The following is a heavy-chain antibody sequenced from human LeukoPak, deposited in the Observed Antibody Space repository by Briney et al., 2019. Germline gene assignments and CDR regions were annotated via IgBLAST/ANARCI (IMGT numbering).Heavy chain of an antibody. V-gene: IGHV4-34*01. J-gene: IGHJ4*02. CDR3: ARGPYYYDSSGYLDY. D-gene: IGHD3-22*01. CDR1: GGSFSGYS. CDR2: INHSGST. Sequence: SETLSLTCAVYGGSFSGYSWSWIRQPPGKGLEWIGEINHSGSTNYNPSLKSRVTLSVDTSKNQFSLKLSSVTAADTAVYYCARGPYYYDSSGYLDYWGQGTLVTVSS.